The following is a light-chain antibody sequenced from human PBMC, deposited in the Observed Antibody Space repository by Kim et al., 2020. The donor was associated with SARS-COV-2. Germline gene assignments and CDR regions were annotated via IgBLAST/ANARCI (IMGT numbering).Light chain of an antibody. CDR1: QSISSW. CDR2: KAS. V-gene: IGKV1-5*03. Sequence: DIQMTQSPSTLSASVGDRVTITCRASQSISSWLAWYQQKPGKAPKLLIYKASSLESGVPSRFSGSGSGTEFTLTISSLQPDDFATYYCQQYNSYSSSFGQGTQVDIK. J-gene: IGKJ1*01. CDR3: QQYNSYSSS.